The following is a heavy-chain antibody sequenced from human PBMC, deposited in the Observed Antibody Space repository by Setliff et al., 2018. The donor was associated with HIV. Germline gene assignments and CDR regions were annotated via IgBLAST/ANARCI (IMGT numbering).Heavy chain of an antibody. CDR2: IYYSGST. CDR3: ARLRITMIMMLNYFDY. Sequence: SETLSLTCILSGGSISTSNYYWGWIRQPPGKGLEWIGSIYYSGSTYYTPSLKSRVTMSVDTSKNQFSLRLTSVTAADTAVYFCARLRITMIMMLNYFDYWGQGTLVTVSS. J-gene: IGHJ4*02. CDR1: GGSISTSNYY. V-gene: IGHV4-39*07. D-gene: IGHD3-22*01.